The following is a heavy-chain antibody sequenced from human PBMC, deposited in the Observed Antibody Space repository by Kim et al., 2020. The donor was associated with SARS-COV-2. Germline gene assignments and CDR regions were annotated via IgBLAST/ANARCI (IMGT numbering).Heavy chain of an antibody. CDR3: ARDRADYGSGSYTYYYYYYGMDV. D-gene: IGHD3-10*01. J-gene: IGHJ6*02. V-gene: IGHV3-21*01. Sequence: GGSLRLSCAASGFTFSSYSMNWVRQAPGKGLEWVSSISSSSSYIYYADSVKGRFTISRDNAKNSLYLQMNSLRAEDTAVYYCARDRADYGSGSYTYYYYYYGMDVWGQRTTVTVSS. CDR2: ISSSSSYI. CDR1: GFTFSSYS.